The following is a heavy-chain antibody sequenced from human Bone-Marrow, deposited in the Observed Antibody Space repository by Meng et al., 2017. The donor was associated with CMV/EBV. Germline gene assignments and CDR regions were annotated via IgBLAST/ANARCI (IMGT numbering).Heavy chain of an antibody. Sequence: ASVKVSCKASGYTFTSYDINWVRQATGQGLEWMGWMNPNSGNTGYAQKFQGRVTITRNTSISTAYMELSSLRSEDTAVYYCARGIRLFAQANWFDAWGQGTLVTVSS. J-gene: IGHJ5*02. D-gene: IGHD2-21*01. CDR3: ARGIRLFAQANWFDA. CDR2: MNPNSGNT. V-gene: IGHV1-8*03. CDR1: GYTFTSYD.